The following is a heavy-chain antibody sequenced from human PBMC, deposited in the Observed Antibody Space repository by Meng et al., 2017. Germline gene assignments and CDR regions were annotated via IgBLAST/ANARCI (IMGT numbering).Heavy chain of an antibody. CDR3: ARGVGYGGNSLYFDY. Sequence: QVELGRSGAEVKKPGSSVKVSCKASGGTFSSYAISWVRQAPGQGLEWMGGIIPIFGTANYAQKFQGRVTITADKSTSTAYMELSSLRSEDTAVYYCARGVGYGGNSLYFDYWGQGTLVTVSS. CDR2: IIPIFGTA. J-gene: IGHJ4*02. D-gene: IGHD4-23*01. CDR1: GGTFSSYA. V-gene: IGHV1-69*06.